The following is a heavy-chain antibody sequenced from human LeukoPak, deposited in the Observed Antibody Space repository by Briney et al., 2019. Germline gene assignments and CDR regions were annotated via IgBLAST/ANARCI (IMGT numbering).Heavy chain of an antibody. J-gene: IGHJ5*01. D-gene: IGHD2-8*01. CDR1: GGSISSSDYY. CDR2: IYYTGSS. V-gene: IGHV4-39*07. Sequence: SETLSLTCTVSGGSISSSDYYWGWIRQPPGKGLEWIGNIYYTGSSSYNSSLKSRVTISVDTSKNQFSLQQSSVTAADTAVYYCARENYCTNGVCWAFDSWGQGTLVTVSS. CDR3: ARENYCTNGVCWAFDS.